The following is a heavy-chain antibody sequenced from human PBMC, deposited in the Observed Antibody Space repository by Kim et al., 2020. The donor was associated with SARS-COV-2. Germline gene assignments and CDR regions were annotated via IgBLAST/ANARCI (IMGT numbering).Heavy chain of an antibody. CDR1: GGSISSSNW. V-gene: IGHV4-4*02. CDR2: IYHSGST. J-gene: IGHJ6*02. Sequence: SETLSLTCAVSGGSISSSNWWSWVRQPPGKGLEWIGEIYHSGSTNYNPSLKSRVTISVDKSKNQFSLKLSSVTAADTAVYYCARSIAKGNYFYYYGMDVWGQGTTVTVSS. CDR3: ARSIAKGNYFYYYGMDV. D-gene: IGHD1-26*01.